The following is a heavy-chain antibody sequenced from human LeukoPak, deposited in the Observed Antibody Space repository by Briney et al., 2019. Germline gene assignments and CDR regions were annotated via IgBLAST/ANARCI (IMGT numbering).Heavy chain of an antibody. CDR2: IYYSGST. D-gene: IGHD2-2*01. Sequence: PSETLSLTCTVSGGSISSGDYYWSWIRQPPGKGLEWIGYIYYSGSTYYNPSLKSRVTISVDTSKNQFSLKLSSVTAADTAVYYCARAPGYWSRTSCYPRRNNWFDPWGQGTLVTVSS. CDR1: GGSISSGDYY. V-gene: IGHV4-30-4*01. J-gene: IGHJ5*02. CDR3: ARAPGYWSRTSCYPRRNNWFDP.